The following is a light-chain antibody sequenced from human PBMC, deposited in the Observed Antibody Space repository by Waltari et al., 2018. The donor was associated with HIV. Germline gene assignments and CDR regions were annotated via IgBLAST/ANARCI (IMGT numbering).Light chain of an antibody. CDR3: CSYGGSSTYVV. J-gene: IGLJ2*01. Sequence: QSALTQPASVSGSPGQSNTLSCTGTSSDIGTYDLVSWYQQHPGKAPKLIIYEVSERPSGVSNRFSGSKSGNTASLTISGLQAEDETDYYCCSYGGSSTYVVFGGGTKVTVL. V-gene: IGLV2-23*02. CDR2: EVS. CDR1: SSDIGTYDL.